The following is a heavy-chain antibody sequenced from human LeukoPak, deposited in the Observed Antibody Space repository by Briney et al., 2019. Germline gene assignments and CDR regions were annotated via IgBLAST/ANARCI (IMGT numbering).Heavy chain of an antibody. J-gene: IGHJ4*02. D-gene: IGHD3-22*01. Sequence: PGRSLRLSCAASGFTLSSSGLHWVRQAPGKGLEGVAVIRQDGSNKYYADSVKGRFTISRDNSKNTLYLQMNSLRAEDTAVYYCARGAQWDYYDSSGYGLDYWGQGTLVTVSS. CDR2: IRQDGSNK. V-gene: IGHV3-33*01. CDR1: GFTLSSSG. CDR3: ARGAQWDYYDSSGYGLDY.